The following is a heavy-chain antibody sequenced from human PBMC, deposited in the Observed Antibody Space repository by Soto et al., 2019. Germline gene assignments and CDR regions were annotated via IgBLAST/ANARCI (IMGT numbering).Heavy chain of an antibody. CDR3: AREKGLVVTTHYYYGMDV. V-gene: IGHV3-33*01. CDR2: IWYDGSNK. D-gene: IGHD2-21*02. Sequence: QVQLVESGGGVVQPGRSLRLSCAASGFTFSSYGMHWVRQAPGKGLEWVAVIWYDGSNKYYAESVKGRFTISRDNSKNALYLQMNILRAEDKAVYYCAREKGLVVTTHYYYGMDVWGQGTTVTVSS. J-gene: IGHJ6*02. CDR1: GFTFSSYG.